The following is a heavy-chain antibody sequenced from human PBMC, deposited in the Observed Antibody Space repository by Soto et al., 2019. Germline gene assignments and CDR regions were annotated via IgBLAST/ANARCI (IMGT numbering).Heavy chain of an antibody. Sequence: QVQLVQSGAEVKKPGASVKVSCKASGYTFTSYGISWVRQAPGQGLEWMGWISAYNGNTNYAQKLQGRVTMTTDTSTSTAYMELRSLRSDDTAVYYCARGGYSYGSVGTYYYDSRKDYWGQGTLVTVSS. D-gene: IGHD3-22*01. CDR1: GYTFTSYG. V-gene: IGHV1-18*01. J-gene: IGHJ4*02. CDR2: ISAYNGNT. CDR3: ARGGYSYGSVGTYYYDSRKDY.